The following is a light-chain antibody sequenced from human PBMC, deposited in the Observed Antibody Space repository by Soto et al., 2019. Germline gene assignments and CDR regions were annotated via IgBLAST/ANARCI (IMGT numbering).Light chain of an antibody. V-gene: IGKV3-15*01. J-gene: IGKJ1*01. CDR2: GAS. CDR1: QSVSSN. Sequence: EIVMTQSPATLSVSPGERATLSCRASQSVSSNLAWYQQKPGQAPRLLMYGASTRATGIPARFSGSGSGTEFTLTISSLQSEDCAVYFCQQYNNWPPTTFGQGTKVDIK. CDR3: QQYNNWPPTT.